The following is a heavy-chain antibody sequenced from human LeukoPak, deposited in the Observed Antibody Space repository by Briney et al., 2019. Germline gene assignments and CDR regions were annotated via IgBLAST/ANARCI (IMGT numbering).Heavy chain of an antibody. D-gene: IGHD3-3*02. CDR3: ARVRLADERAWAY. Sequence: GASVKVSCKASGGTFSSYAISWVRRAPGQGLEWMGGIIPIFGTANYAQKFQGRVTITADESTSTAYMELSSLRSDDTAVYFCARVRLADERAWAYWGQGTLVTVSS. CDR1: GGTFSSYA. V-gene: IGHV1-69*13. CDR2: IIPIFGTA. J-gene: IGHJ4*02.